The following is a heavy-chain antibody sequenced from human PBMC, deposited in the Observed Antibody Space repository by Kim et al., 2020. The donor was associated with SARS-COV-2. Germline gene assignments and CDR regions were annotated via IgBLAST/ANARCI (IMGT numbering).Heavy chain of an antibody. CDR1: GFTFSSYS. V-gene: IGHV3-21*01. Sequence: GGSLRLSCAASGFTFSSYSMNWVRQAPGKGLEWVSSISSSSSYIYYADSVKGRFTISRDNAKNSLYLQMNSLRAEDTAVYYCARSIVVVVAATRYGMDVWGQGTTVTVSS. J-gene: IGHJ6*02. D-gene: IGHD2-15*01. CDR2: ISSSSSYI. CDR3: ARSIVVVVAATRYGMDV.